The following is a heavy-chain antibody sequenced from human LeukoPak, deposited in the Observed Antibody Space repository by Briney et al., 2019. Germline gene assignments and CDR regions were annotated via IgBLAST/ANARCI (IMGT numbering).Heavy chain of an antibody. CDR2: IYYSGST. V-gene: IGHV4-59*01. CDR3: ARGPAVAEARGPYYFGY. J-gene: IGHJ4*02. Sequence: SETLSLTCTVSGGSISSYYWSWVRQPPGKGLEWIGYIYYSGSTNYNPSLKSRVTISVDTSKNQFSLKLSSVTAADTAVYYCARGPAVAEARGPYYFGYWGQGTLVTVSS. D-gene: IGHD6-19*01. CDR1: GGSISSYY.